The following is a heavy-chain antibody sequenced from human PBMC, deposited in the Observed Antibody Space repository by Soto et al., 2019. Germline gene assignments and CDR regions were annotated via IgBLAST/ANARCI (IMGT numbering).Heavy chain of an antibody. V-gene: IGHV4-34*01. Sequence: SETLSLTCAVYGGSFSGYYWSWIRQPPGKGLEWIGEINHSGSTNYNPSLKSRVTISVDTSKNQFSLKLSSVTAADTAVYYCARGSGYYDAGSIDYLDYWGQGTLVTVSS. J-gene: IGHJ4*02. CDR1: GGSFSGYY. D-gene: IGHD3-10*01. CDR2: INHSGST. CDR3: ARGSGYYDAGSIDYLDY.